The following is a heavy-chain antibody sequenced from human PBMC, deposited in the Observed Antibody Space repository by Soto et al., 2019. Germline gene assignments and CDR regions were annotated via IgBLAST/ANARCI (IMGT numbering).Heavy chain of an antibody. CDR1: GYSFTSYW. CDR2: IYPGDSDT. D-gene: IGHD6-13*01. J-gene: IGHJ5*02. V-gene: IGHV5-51*01. CDR3: ARRGGYSCSWYPPRGFAP. Sequence: ESLKISCKGSGYSFTSYWIGWVRQLPGKGLEWMGIIYPGDSDTRYSPSFQGQVTISADKSISTAYLQWSSLKASDTAMYYCARRGGYSCSWYPPRGFAPCGQGTLVTVSS.